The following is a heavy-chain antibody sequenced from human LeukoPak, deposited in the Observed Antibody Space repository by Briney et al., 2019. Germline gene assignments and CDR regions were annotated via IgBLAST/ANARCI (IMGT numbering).Heavy chain of an antibody. CDR3: ARHLLTPGGSYYFDF. J-gene: IGHJ4*02. CDR1: GYSFTSYW. Sequence: GESLKISCKGSGYSFTSYWIAWVRQMPGKGLEWMGIIYPGDSDTRYSPSFQGQVTISADKSISTAYLQWSSLRASDTAIYYCARHLLTPGGSYYFDFWGQGTLVTVSS. V-gene: IGHV5-51*01. CDR2: IYPGDSDT. D-gene: IGHD1-26*01.